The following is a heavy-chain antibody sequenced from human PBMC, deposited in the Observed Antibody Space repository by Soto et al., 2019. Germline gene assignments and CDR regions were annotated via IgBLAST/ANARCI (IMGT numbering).Heavy chain of an antibody. CDR1: GFTFSSYS. D-gene: IGHD6-19*01. J-gene: IGHJ4*02. CDR2: ISSSSSYI. V-gene: IGHV3-21*01. CDR3: RLAQEYSSGWPEEDFDY. Sequence: GSLRLSCAASGFTFSSYSMNWVRQAPGKGLEWVSSISSSSSYIYYADSVKGRFTISRDNAKNSLYLQMNSLRAEDTAVYYCRLAQEYSSGWPEEDFDYWGQGTLVTVSS.